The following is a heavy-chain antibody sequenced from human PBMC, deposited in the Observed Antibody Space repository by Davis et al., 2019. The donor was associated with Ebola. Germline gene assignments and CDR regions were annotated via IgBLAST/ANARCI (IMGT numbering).Heavy chain of an antibody. CDR1: GFTFTDYY. D-gene: IGHD3-10*01. J-gene: IGHJ3*02. CDR3: AKRMYYYGSGSLGSHDAFDI. Sequence: GESLKISCAASGFTFTDYYMGWIRQAPGKGLEWVSYISGDSLYTNYADSVKGRFTISRDNSKNTLYLQMNSLRAEDTAVYYCAKRMYYYGSGSLGSHDAFDIWGQGTMVTVSS. CDR2: ISGDSLYT. V-gene: IGHV3-11*06.